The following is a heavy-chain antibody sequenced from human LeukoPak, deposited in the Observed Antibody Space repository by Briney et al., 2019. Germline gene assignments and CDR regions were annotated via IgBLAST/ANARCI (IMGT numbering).Heavy chain of an antibody. J-gene: IGHJ4*02. CDR1: GYTFTSYD. CDR3: AMRNGSGSLYFDY. D-gene: IGHD3-10*01. Sequence: ASVKVSCKASGYTFTSYDINWVRQATGQGLEWMGWMNPNSGNTGYAQKFQGRVTMTRNTSINTAYMELSSLRSEDTSVYYCAMRNGSGSLYFDYWGQGTLVTVSS. CDR2: MNPNSGNT. V-gene: IGHV1-8*01.